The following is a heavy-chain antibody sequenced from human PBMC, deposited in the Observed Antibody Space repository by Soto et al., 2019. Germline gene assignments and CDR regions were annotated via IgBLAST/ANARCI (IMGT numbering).Heavy chain of an antibody. CDR1: GFTFSSYA. CDR3: ARDMRFLEWTPLQSYYYYGMDV. Sequence: GGSLRLSCAASGFTFSSYAMHWVRQAPGKGLEWVAVISYDGSNKYYADSVKGRFTISRDNSKNTLYLQMNSLRAEDTAVYYCARDMRFLEWTPLQSYYYYGMDVWGQGTTVTVSS. J-gene: IGHJ6*02. D-gene: IGHD3-3*01. V-gene: IGHV3-30-3*01. CDR2: ISYDGSNK.